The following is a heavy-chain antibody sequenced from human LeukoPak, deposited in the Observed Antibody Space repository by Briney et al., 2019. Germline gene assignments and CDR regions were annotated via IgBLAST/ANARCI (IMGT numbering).Heavy chain of an antibody. J-gene: IGHJ4*02. D-gene: IGHD3-22*01. CDR2: ISSSGSTI. V-gene: IGHV3-48*03. Sequence: PGGSLRLSCAASGFTFSSYEMNWVRQAPGKGLEWVSYISSSGSTIYYADSVKGRFTISRDNAKNSLYLQMNSLRAEDTAVYYCAKVGNYYYDSSGYYYDWGQGTLVTVSS. CDR3: AKVGNYYYDSSGYYYD. CDR1: GFTFSSYE.